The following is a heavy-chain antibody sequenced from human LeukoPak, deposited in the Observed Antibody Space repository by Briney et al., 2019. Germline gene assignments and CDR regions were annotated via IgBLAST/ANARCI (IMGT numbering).Heavy chain of an antibody. Sequence: PGGSLRLSCAASGFTFTNYDIHWVRQAPGKGLEWVAVVSYDGNNKYYADSVKGRFTISRDNSKNTVYLQMSSPRLEDTAPYYCAREGMVRGTYFDYWGQGTLVTVSS. J-gene: IGHJ4*02. CDR3: AREGMVRGTYFDY. D-gene: IGHD3-10*01. V-gene: IGHV3-30*03. CDR1: GFTFTNYD. CDR2: VSYDGNNK.